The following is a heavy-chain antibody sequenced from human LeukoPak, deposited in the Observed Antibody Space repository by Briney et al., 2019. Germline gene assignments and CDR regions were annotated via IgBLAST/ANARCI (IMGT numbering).Heavy chain of an antibody. CDR3: AKGVAAAGTPD. J-gene: IGHJ4*02. D-gene: IGHD6-13*01. CDR1: GGSISSYY. Sequence: SETLSLTCTVSGGSISSYYWSWIRQPPGKGLGWIGYIDYTGSTSYNPSLKSRVTISLDTSKNQFSLKLSSVAAADTAVYYCAKGVAAAGTPDWGQGTLVTVSS. CDR2: IDYTGST. V-gene: IGHV4-59*01.